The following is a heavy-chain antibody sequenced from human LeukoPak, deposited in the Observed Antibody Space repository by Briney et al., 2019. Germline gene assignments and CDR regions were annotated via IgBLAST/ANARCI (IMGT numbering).Heavy chain of an antibody. CDR1: GDSISNSY. D-gene: IGHD5-12*01. J-gene: IGHJ3*02. CDR2: IYTSGST. CDR3: ARDGYDFGAFDI. Sequence: SETLSLTCTVSGDSISNSYWSWIRQPAGKGLEWIGRIYTSGSTNYNPSLKSRVTISVDTSKNQFSLKLSSVTAADTAVYYCARDGYDFGAFDIWGQGTMVTVSS. V-gene: IGHV4-4*07.